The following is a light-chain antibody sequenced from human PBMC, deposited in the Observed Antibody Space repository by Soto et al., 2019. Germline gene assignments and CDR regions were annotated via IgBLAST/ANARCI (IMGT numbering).Light chain of an antibody. J-gene: IGLJ1*01. CDR2: DVS. CDR1: SNDVGGYKY. Sequence: QSVLTQPASVSGSPGQSISISCTGTSNDVGGYKYVSWYQQHPGKAPKLMIYDVSSRPSGVSNRFSGSKSGNTASLTISGLQAEDEADYYCSSYTSISLYVFGTGTKLTVL. V-gene: IGLV2-14*01. CDR3: SSYTSISLYV.